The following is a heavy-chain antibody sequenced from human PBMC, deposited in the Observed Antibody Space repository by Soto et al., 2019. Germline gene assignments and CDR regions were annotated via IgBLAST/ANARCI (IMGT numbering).Heavy chain of an antibody. V-gene: IGHV4-34*01. J-gene: IGHJ5*02. CDR3: ARGRNYARYFDP. CDR2: INHSGST. Sequence: QVQLQQWGAGLLKPSETLSLTCAVYGGSFSGYYWSWIRQPPGKGLEWIGEINHSGSTNYNPSLKSRVTISVDTSKNQFSLKLSSVTAADTAVYYCARGRNYARYFDPWGQGTLVTVSS. CDR1: GGSFSGYY. D-gene: IGHD1-7*01.